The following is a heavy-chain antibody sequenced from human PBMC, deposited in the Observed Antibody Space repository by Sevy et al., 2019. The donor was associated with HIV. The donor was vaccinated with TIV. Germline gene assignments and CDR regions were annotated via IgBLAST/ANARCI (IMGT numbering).Heavy chain of an antibody. CDR1: GATFSSDV. D-gene: IGHD6-19*01. Sequence: ASVKVSCKASGATFSSDVISWVRQVPGQGLEWMGGIIPMYNTPSYAQNFHGRVTITADGSTSTVYMDLSSLRSEDTAIYYCARGVTVAGSYFDYWGQGTLVTVSS. J-gene: IGHJ4*02. V-gene: IGHV1-69*13. CDR2: IIPMYNTP. CDR3: ARGVTVAGSYFDY.